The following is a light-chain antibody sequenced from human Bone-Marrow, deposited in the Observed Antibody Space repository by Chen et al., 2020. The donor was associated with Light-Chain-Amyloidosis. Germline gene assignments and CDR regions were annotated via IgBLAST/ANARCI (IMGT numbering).Light chain of an antibody. J-gene: IGLJ2*01. Sequence: SYVLTRPPSVSVAPRQTATMTCGGDNIGRKSVNWYQQKPGQAPALVVYADSARPSGIPERFSGSNSGNTATLTVGRVEAGDEADYYCQVWDATNNLVVFGGGTKLTVL. CDR3: QVWDATNNLVV. V-gene: IGLV3-21*02. CDR1: NIGRKS. CDR2: ADS.